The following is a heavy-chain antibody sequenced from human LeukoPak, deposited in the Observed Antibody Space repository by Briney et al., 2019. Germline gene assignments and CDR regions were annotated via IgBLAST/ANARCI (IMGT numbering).Heavy chain of an antibody. Sequence: GASVKVSCKASGGSFGSDGVAWVRQAPGQGLEWMGRIIVFFGTAKYAQKFQGRVTITADTSTNTAYMELSHLRFEDTAVYFCARDRSPTTAGTLDSWGQGTLVTVS. D-gene: IGHD5-12*01. CDR2: IIVFFGTA. J-gene: IGHJ4*02. CDR1: GGSFGSDG. CDR3: ARDRSPTTAGTLDS. V-gene: IGHV1-69*06.